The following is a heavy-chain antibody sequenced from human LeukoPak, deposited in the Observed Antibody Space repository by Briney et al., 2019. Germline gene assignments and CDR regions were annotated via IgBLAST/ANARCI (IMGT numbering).Heavy chain of an antibody. J-gene: IGHJ4*02. CDR2: IYYSGST. CDR1: GVSISSYY. D-gene: IGHD2-15*01. V-gene: IGHV4-59*01. Sequence: SETLSLTCTVSGVSISSYYWSWIRQPPGKGLEWIGYIYYSGSTNYNPSLKSRVTISVDTSKNQFSLKLSSVTAADTAVYYCARDRGSGPLSFDYWGQGTLVTVSS. CDR3: ARDRGSGPLSFDY.